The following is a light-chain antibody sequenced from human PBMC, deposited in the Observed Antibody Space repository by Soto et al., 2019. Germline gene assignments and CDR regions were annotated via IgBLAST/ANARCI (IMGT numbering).Light chain of an antibody. CDR1: SSDVGTYIY. J-gene: IGLJ1*01. CDR2: EAN. V-gene: IGLV2-8*01. CDR3: GSYAGGNNPYV. Sequence: QSALTQPPSASGSPGQSVTISCTGTSSDVGTYIYVSWYQHHPGKAPKLIIYEANKWPSGVPDRFSGSKSGDTASLTVSGLQAEDEAAYYCGSYAGGNNPYVFGTGTKVTVL.